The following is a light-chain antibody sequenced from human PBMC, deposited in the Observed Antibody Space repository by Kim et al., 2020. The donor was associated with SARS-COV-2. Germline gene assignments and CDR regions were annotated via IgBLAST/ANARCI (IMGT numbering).Light chain of an antibody. J-gene: IGLJ2*01. Sequence: LGQTVRITCQGDSLRSYYASWYQQKPGQAPVRVIYGKNTRPSGIPDRFSGSSSGNTASLTITGAQAEDEADYYCNSRDSSGNHVVFGGGTQLTVL. CDR3: NSRDSSGNHVV. CDR1: SLRSYY. CDR2: GKN. V-gene: IGLV3-19*01.